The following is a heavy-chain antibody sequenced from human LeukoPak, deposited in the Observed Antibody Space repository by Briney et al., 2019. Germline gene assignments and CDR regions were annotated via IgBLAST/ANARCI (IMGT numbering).Heavy chain of an antibody. V-gene: IGHV4-4*02. J-gene: IGHJ4*02. CDR3: ARNMVGETTFDY. Sequence: SETLSLTCAVSGGSISSNNWWSWVRQPPGKGLEWIGEISHSGSTGYSPSLKSRVTISVDKSKNHFSLKLSSVTAADTAVYYCARNMVGETTFDYWGQGTLVTVSS. CDR1: GGSISSNNW. D-gene: IGHD2/OR15-2a*01. CDR2: ISHSGST.